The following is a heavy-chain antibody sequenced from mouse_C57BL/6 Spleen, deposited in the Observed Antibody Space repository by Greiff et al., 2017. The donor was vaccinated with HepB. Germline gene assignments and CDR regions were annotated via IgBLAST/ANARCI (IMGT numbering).Heavy chain of an antibody. CDR1: GYTFTSYW. Sequence: QVQLQQPGAELVKPGASVKLSCKASGYTFTSYWMQWVKQRPGQGLEWIGEIDPSDSYTNYNQKFKGKATLTVDTSSSTADMQLSSLTSEDSAVYYCARKTGTGAMDYWGQGTSVTVSS. CDR2: IDPSDSYT. J-gene: IGHJ4*01. D-gene: IGHD4-1*01. V-gene: IGHV1-50*01. CDR3: ARKTGTGAMDY.